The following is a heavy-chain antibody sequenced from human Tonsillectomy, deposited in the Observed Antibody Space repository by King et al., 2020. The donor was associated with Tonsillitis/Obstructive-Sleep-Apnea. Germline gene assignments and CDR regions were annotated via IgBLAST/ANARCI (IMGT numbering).Heavy chain of an antibody. V-gene: IGHV1-18*01. J-gene: IGHJ4*02. D-gene: IGHD3-22*01. CDR3: ARDSRSHYYDPSGYSTFDS. Sequence: QLVQSGAEVKKPGASVKVSCKASGYTFTTYGISWVRQAPGQGLEWMGWISAYNGDTNYAQKLQDRVTMTTDTPTSTAYMEVRSLRSDDTAVYYCARDSRSHYYDPSGYSTFDSWGPGTLATVSS. CDR2: ISAYNGDT. CDR1: GYTFTTYG.